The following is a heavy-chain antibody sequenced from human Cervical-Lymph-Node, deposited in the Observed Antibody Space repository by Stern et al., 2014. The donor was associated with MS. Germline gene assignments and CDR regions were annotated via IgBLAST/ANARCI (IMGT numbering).Heavy chain of an antibody. V-gene: IGHV1-69*12. D-gene: IGHD2-2*01. Sequence: VQLVQSGAEVKKPGSSVKVSCKASGGTFSSYAISWVRQAPGQGLEWMGGIIPIFGTANYAQKFQGRVTITADESTSTAYMELSSLRSEDTAVYYCARERERERYCSSTSCYDVGWFDPWGQGTLVTVSS. CDR1: GGTFSSYA. J-gene: IGHJ5*02. CDR2: IIPIFGTA. CDR3: ARERERERYCSSTSCYDVGWFDP.